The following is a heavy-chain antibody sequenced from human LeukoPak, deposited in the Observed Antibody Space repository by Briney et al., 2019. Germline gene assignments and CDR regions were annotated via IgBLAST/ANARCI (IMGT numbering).Heavy chain of an antibody. J-gene: IGHJ6*03. CDR2: INWNGGST. Sequence: GGSLRLSCAASGFTFDDYGMSWVRQAPGKGLEWVSGINWNGGSTGYADSVKGRFTISRDNAKNSLYLQMNSLRAEDTALYYCARDLTDCGGDCYSGRYYYYYMDVWGKGTTVTVPS. CDR1: GFTFDDYG. CDR3: ARDLTDCGGDCYSGRYYYYYMDV. V-gene: IGHV3-20*04. D-gene: IGHD2-21*02.